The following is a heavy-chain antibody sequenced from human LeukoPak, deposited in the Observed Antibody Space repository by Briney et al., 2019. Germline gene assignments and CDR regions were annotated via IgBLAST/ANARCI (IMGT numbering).Heavy chain of an antibody. V-gene: IGHV5-51*01. J-gene: IGHJ3*02. CDR1: GYSFTSYW. Sequence: PGESLKISCKGSGYSFTSYWIGWVRQMPGKGLEWMGIIYPGDSDTRYSPSFQGQVTISADKSISTAYLQWSSLKASDTAMYYCARQRGPTYYYDSSGSPESVKDAFDIWGQGTMVTVSS. D-gene: IGHD3-22*01. CDR2: IYPGDSDT. CDR3: ARQRGPTYYYDSSGSPESVKDAFDI.